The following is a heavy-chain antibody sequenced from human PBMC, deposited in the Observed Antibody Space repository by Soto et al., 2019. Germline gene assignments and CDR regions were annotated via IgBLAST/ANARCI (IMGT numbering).Heavy chain of an antibody. J-gene: IGHJ4*02. CDR2: INHRGST. CDR1: GGSFIGYY. CDR3: ARGHPNHPGYYDSSGYYSY. D-gene: IGHD3-22*01. V-gene: IGHV4-34*01. Sequence: LSLTCAVYGGSFIGYYWSWIRQPPGKGLGWIGEINHRGSTNYNPSLKSRVTISVDTSKNQFSLKLSSVTAADTAVYYCARGHPNHPGYYDSSGYYSYWGQGALVTVSS.